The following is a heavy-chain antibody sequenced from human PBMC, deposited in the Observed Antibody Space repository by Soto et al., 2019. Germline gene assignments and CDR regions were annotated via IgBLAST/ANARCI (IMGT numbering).Heavy chain of an antibody. J-gene: IGHJ4*02. CDR2: VSGSGVTT. CDR3: AKDDYSNSWYFFAS. CDR1: GFTFSNYA. D-gene: IGHD6-13*01. Sequence: GGSLRLSCAASGFTFSNYAMTWVRQAPGKRLEWVSTVSGSGVTTYYADSVKGRFTISRDNAKNTLYLQMNSLRAEDTAIYYCAKDDYSNSWYFFASGSQGALVTVSS. V-gene: IGHV3-23*01.